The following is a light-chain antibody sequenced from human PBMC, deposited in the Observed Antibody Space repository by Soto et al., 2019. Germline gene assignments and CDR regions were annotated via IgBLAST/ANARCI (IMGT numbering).Light chain of an antibody. Sequence: QSALTQPASVSGSPGQSITISCTGTSSDVGTYNYVSWYQHHPGKAPKLMIYDVSNRPSGVSNRFSGSKSGNTASLTISGLQAEDEADYYCTSHTSSSIPLFGGGTKLTVL. CDR3: TSHTSSSIPL. CDR1: SSDVGTYNY. J-gene: IGLJ2*01. V-gene: IGLV2-14*03. CDR2: DVS.